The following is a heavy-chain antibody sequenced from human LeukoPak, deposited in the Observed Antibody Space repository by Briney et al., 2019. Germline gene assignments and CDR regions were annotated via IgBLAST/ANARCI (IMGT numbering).Heavy chain of an antibody. CDR2: IKQDGSEK. J-gene: IGHJ4*02. CDR3: ARGPSGYHNT. D-gene: IGHD5-12*01. Sequence: GGSLRLSCAASGFTFSTYWTHWVRQAPGKGLEWVANIKQDGSEKYYVDSVRGRFSISRDNAKNSLFLQVNSLRAEDTAVYYCARGPSGYHNTGGQGTLVTVSS. V-gene: IGHV3-7*01. CDR1: GFTFSTYW.